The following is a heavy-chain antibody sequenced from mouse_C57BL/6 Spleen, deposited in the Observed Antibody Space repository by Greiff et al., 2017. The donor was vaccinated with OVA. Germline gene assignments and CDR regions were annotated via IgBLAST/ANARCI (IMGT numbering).Heavy chain of an antibody. J-gene: IGHJ2*01. CDR2: INPGSGGT. Sequence: VQLQQSGAELVRPGTSVKVSCKASGYAFTNYLIEWVKQRPGQGLEWIGVINPGSGGTNYNEKFKGKATLTADKSSSTAYMQLSSLTSEDSAVYFGARRGDYYGSRKGFDYWGQGTTLTVSS. D-gene: IGHD1-1*01. CDR3: ARRGDYYGSRKGFDY. V-gene: IGHV1-54*01. CDR1: GYAFTNYL.